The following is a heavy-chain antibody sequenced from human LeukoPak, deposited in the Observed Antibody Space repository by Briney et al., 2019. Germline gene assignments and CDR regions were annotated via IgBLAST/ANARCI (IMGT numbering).Heavy chain of an antibody. V-gene: IGHV3-23*01. J-gene: IGHJ3*02. D-gene: IGHD4-11*01. Sequence: GGSLRLSCAASGFTFSSYAMSWVRQAPGKGLEWVSAISGSGGSTYYADSVKGRFTISRDNSKNTLYLQMNSLRAGDTAVYYCAKDIDYPHAFDIWGQGTMVTVSS. CDR1: GFTFSSYA. CDR3: AKDIDYPHAFDI. CDR2: ISGSGGST.